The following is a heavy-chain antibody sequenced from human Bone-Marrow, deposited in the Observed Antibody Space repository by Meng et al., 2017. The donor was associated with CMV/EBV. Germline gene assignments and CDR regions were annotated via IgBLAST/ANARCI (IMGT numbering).Heavy chain of an antibody. Sequence: ASVKVSCKASGYTFTSYYMHWVRQAPGQGLEWMGIINPSGGSTSYAQKFQGRVTMTRDTSTSTVYMELSSLRSEDTAVYYCARVERYFDWEYYFDYWGQGTLVPVSS. CDR1: GYTFTSYY. J-gene: IGHJ4*02. D-gene: IGHD3-9*01. CDR2: INPSGGST. CDR3: ARVERYFDWEYYFDY. V-gene: IGHV1-46*01.